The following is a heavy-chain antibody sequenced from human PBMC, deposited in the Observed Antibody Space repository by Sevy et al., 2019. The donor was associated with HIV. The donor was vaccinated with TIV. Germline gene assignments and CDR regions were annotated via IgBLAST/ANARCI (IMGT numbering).Heavy chain of an antibody. CDR2: IYHSGNT. Sequence: SETLSLTCAVSXXXINTSDWWSWVRQPPGKGLEWIGEIYHSGNTNYNPSLKSRVTISVDKSKNQFSLKLNSVTAADTAMYYCARXPIIGAXDXXXQGTMVTXSS. CDR1: XXXINTSDW. CDR3: ARXPIIGAXDX. J-gene: IGHJ3*01. D-gene: IGHD1-20*01. V-gene: IGHV4-4*02.